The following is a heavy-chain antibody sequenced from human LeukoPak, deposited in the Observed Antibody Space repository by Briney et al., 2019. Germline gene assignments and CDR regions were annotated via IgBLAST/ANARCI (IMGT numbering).Heavy chain of an antibody. CDR1: GFTFSSYS. J-gene: IGHJ4*02. Sequence: GGSLRLSCAASGFTFSSYSMNWVRQAPGKGLEWVSSISSSSSYIYYADSVKGRFTISRDNAKNSLYLQMNSLRAEDTAVYYCAGEGAAGTVALGYWGQGTLVTVSS. D-gene: IGHD6-13*01. CDR3: AGEGAAGTVALGY. CDR2: ISSSSSYI. V-gene: IGHV3-21*01.